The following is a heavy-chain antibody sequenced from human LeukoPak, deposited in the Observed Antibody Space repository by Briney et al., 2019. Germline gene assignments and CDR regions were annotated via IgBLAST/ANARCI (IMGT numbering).Heavy chain of an antibody. D-gene: IGHD2-2*01. Sequence: PAASVKVSCKASGGTFSSYAISWVRQAPGQGLEWVGGIIPIFGATTYAQNFQDRVTITADESTGTAYMELSSLTSDDTAVYYCARVPPYCPTTSCYAPFDHWGQGTLVTVSS. V-gene: IGHV1-69*01. CDR3: ARVPPYCPTTSCYAPFDH. CDR2: IIPIFGAT. CDR1: GGTFSSYA. J-gene: IGHJ5*02.